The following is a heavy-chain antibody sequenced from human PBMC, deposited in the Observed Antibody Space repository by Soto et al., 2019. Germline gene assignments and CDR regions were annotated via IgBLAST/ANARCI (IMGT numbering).Heavy chain of an antibody. CDR1: GFTFSRYA. CDR3: AKGSGYYQLAPIDY. V-gene: IGHV3-23*01. J-gene: IGHJ4*02. CDR2: ISGSGGST. Sequence: GGSLRLSCAASGFTFSRYAMSWVRQAPGKGLEWVSAISGSGGSTYYADSVKGRFTISRDNSKNTLYLQMNSLRAEDTAVYYCAKGSGYYQLAPIDYWGQGTLVTGSS. D-gene: IGHD3-3*01.